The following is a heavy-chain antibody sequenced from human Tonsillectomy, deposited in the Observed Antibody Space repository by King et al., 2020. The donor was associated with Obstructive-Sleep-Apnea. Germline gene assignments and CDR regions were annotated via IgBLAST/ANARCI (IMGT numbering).Heavy chain of an antibody. CDR3: ARDSRGWRWYFDL. V-gene: IGHV4-30-4*07. CDR1: GGSVSSGGYS. J-gene: IGHJ2*01. Sequence: QVQLQESGPGLVKPSQTLSLTCAVSGGSVSSGGYSWSWIRQPPGKGLEWIGYIYNSGSTHYNPSLKSRVNISLDTSKNQFSLKLSSVTAADTAVYYCARDSRGWRWYFDLWGRGTLVTVSS. CDR2: IYNSGST. D-gene: IGHD6-19*01.